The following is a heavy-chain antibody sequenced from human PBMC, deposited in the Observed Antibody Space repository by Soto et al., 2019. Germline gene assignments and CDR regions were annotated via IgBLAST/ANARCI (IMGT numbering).Heavy chain of an antibody. CDR2: IYYSGST. Sequence: PSETLSLTCSVSGGSISRDYWSWIRQPPGKGLEWIGYIYYSGSTNYNPSLKSRVTISVDTSKNQFSLKLSSVTAADTAVYYCARRSGYCITTRCLYYFDYRGQGTLVTVSS. CDR1: GGSISRDY. CDR3: ARRSGYCITTRCLYYFDY. V-gene: IGHV4-59*01. J-gene: IGHJ4*02. D-gene: IGHD2-2*01.